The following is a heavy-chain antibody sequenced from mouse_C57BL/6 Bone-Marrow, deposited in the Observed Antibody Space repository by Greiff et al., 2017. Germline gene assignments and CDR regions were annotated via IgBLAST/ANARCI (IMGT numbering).Heavy chain of an antibody. V-gene: IGHV5-4*03. CDR2: ISDGGSYT. J-gene: IGHJ2*01. CDR1: GFTFSSYA. Sequence: EVNLVESGGGLVKPGGSLKLSCAASGFTFSSYAMSWVRQTPEKRLEWVATISDGGSYTYYPDNVKGRFTISRDNAKNNLYLQMSHLKSEDTAMYYCSGYYFDYWGQGTTLTVSS. CDR3: SGYYFDY.